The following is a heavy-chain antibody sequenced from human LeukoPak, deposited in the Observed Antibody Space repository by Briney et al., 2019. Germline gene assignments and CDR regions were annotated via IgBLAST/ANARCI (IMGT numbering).Heavy chain of an antibody. Sequence: ASVKVSCKASGGTFSSYAISWVRQAPGQGLEWMGWISAYNGNTNYAQKLQGRVTMTTDTSTSTAYLEPRSLRSDDTAVYYCARDSAAAIVVVPAAITAFDIWGQGTMVTVSS. CDR2: ISAYNGNT. CDR1: GGTFSSYA. V-gene: IGHV1-18*01. D-gene: IGHD2-2*02. J-gene: IGHJ3*02. CDR3: ARDSAAAIVVVPAAITAFDI.